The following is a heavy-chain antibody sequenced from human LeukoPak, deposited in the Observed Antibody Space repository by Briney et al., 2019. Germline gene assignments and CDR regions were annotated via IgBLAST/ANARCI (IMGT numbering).Heavy chain of an antibody. D-gene: IGHD3-9*01. Sequence: SVKVSCKASGGTFSSYAISWVRQASGQGLEWMGGIIPIFGTANYAQKFQGRVTITADESTSTAYMELSSLRSEDTAVYYCARAPYDILTGYYLQGFDYWGQGTLVTVSS. CDR3: ARAPYDILTGYYLQGFDY. V-gene: IGHV1-69*13. CDR2: IIPIFGTA. CDR1: GGTFSSYA. J-gene: IGHJ4*02.